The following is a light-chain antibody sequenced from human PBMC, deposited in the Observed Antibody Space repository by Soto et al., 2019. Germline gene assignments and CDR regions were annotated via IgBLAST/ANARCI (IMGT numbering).Light chain of an antibody. V-gene: IGLV3-21*04. CDR1: NIGSKS. CDR3: QVWDSSSDHPHVV. Sequence: SYELTQPPSVSVAPGKTARITCGGNNIGSKSVHWYQQKPGQAPVLVIYYDSDRPSGIPERFSGSNSGNTATLTISRVEAGDEADYDCQVWDSSSDHPHVVFGGGTKLTVL. J-gene: IGLJ2*01. CDR2: YDS.